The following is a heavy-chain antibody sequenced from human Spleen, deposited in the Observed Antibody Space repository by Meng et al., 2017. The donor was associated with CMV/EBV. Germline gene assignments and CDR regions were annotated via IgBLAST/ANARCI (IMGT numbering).Heavy chain of an antibody. CDR2: ISSSSDYI. V-gene: IGHV3-21*04. CDR1: GFTFSSYS. CDR3: AKAPYGDNSEQAHC. Sequence: GESLKISCAASGFTFSSYSMNWVRQAPGKGLEWVSSISSSSDYIYYADSVKGRFTISRDNAKNSLYLQMNSLRAEDTAVYYCAKAPYGDNSEQAHCWGQGTLVTVSS. D-gene: IGHD4-23*01. J-gene: IGHJ4*01.